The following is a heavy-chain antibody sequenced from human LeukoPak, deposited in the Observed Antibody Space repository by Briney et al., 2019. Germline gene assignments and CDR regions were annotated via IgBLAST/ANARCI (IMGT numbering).Heavy chain of an antibody. V-gene: IGHV3-30*02. D-gene: IGHD1-26*01. CDR1: GFSFSSYV. CDR2: IRFDASKE. J-gene: IGHJ4*02. Sequence: GGSLRLSCATSGFSFSSYVFHWVRQAPGKGLEWLTFIRFDASKEYYIDSVKGRFTVSRDNSKNMLYLQMNSLRPDDTGLYFCAKDDSGTYSFDSWGQGTLVTVSS. CDR3: AKDDSGTYSFDS.